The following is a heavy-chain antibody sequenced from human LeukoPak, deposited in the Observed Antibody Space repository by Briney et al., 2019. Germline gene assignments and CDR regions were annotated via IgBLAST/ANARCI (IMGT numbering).Heavy chain of an antibody. V-gene: IGHV3-23*01. Sequence: GGSLRLSCLASGFTFSSYAMTWVRQAPGEGLEWVSAISGDGTYTYHADSVKGRFTVSRDNSRNSLYLQMNGLRAEDTAVYYCAKNFGDGLAFYDYWGQGALVTVSS. D-gene: IGHD4-17*01. CDR3: AKNFGDGLAFYDY. J-gene: IGHJ4*02. CDR2: ISGDGTYT. CDR1: GFTFSSYA.